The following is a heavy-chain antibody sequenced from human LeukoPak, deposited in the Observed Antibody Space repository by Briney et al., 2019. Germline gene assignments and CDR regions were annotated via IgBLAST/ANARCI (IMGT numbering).Heavy chain of an antibody. J-gene: IGHJ5*02. CDR1: GYTFTDYY. CDR2: INPNSGVT. Sequence: GASVKVSCKTSGYTFTDYYMHWVRQAPGQGLEWMGWINPNSGVTSSAQKFQGRVTMIRDTSITTVYMEVRWLTSDDTAIYYCARADRLDGAPYLIGPWGQGTLVTVSS. CDR3: ARADRLDGAPYLIGP. V-gene: IGHV1-2*02. D-gene: IGHD2-21*01.